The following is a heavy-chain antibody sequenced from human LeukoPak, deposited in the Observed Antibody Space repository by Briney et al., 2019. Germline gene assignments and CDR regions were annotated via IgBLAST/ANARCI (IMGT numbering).Heavy chain of an antibody. CDR2: ISGSGTII. J-gene: IGHJ4*02. V-gene: IGHV3-23*01. CDR1: GFTFSSYA. CDR3: AKMFDTSSWYRAGFDY. D-gene: IGHD6-13*01. Sequence: PGWSLRLSCAASGFTFSSYAMSWVRQAPGKGLEWVSVISGSGTIIYYADSVKGRFTISRDNSKNTLYLQMNSLRAEDTAVYYCAKMFDTSSWYRAGFDYWGQGTLVTVSS.